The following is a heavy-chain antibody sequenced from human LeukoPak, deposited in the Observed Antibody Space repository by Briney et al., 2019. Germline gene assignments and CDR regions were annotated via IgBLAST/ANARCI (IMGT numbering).Heavy chain of an antibody. V-gene: IGHV4-59*08. D-gene: IGHD6-19*01. J-gene: IGHJ4*02. CDR1: GGSISNYY. CDR3: ARGSHPVTGTLGGYFDP. Sequence: PSETLSLTCTDSGGSISNYYWSWVRQPPGKGLEWIGYIYYSGSTNYNPSLKSRVTISLDASNKQFSLRLSSVTAADTAVYYCARGSHPVTGTLGGYFDPWGQGTLVTVSS. CDR2: IYYSGST.